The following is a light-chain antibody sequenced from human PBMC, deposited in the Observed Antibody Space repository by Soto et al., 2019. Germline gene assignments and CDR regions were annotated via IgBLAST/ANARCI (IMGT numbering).Light chain of an antibody. J-gene: IGLJ2*01. Sequence: QLVLTQSPSASASLGASVKLTCTLSSGHSRYAIAWHQQQPEKGPRYLMKLNSDGSHSKGDGIPDRFSVSSSGAERYLTISSLQSEDEADYYCQTWGTGTVVFGGGTKLTVL. V-gene: IGLV4-69*01. CDR1: SGHSRYA. CDR3: QTWGTGTVV. CDR2: LNSDGSH.